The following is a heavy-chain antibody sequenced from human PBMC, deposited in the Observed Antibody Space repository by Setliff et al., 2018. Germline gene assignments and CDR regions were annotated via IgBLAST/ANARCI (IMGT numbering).Heavy chain of an antibody. CDR3: ANSRVTNCRGHLYLPRGLDV. V-gene: IGHV3-30*02. Sequence: GGSLRLSCAASGFSFESLGMYWVRQAPGKGLEWVAFIQHDGENKFYADSVKGRLTVSRDNSKNTLYLEMYGLRPEDTAVYYCANSRVTNCRGHLYLPRGLDVWGQGTAVTVSS. CDR2: IQHDGENK. D-gene: IGHD2-15*01. J-gene: IGHJ6*02. CDR1: GFSFESLG.